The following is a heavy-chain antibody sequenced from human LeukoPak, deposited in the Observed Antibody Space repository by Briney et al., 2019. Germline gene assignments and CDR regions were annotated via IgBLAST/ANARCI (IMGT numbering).Heavy chain of an antibody. D-gene: IGHD6-13*01. J-gene: IGHJ6*02. Sequence: PGGSLRLSCAASGFTFSSYSMNWVRQAPGKGLEWVSSISSSSSYIYYADSVKGRFTISRDNAKNPLYLQMNSLRAEDTAVYYCARDGVSGAAAAFGAWSHYYYYGMDVWGQGTTVTVSS. CDR2: ISSSSSYI. CDR1: GFTFSSYS. CDR3: ARDGVSGAAAAFGAWSHYYYYGMDV. V-gene: IGHV3-21*01.